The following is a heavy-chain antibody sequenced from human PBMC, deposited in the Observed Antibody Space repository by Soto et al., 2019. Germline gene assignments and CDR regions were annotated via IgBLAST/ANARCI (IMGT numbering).Heavy chain of an antibody. V-gene: IGHV3-30-3*01. CDR3: AGDEQWLDDAFDI. Sequence: QVQLVESGGGVVQPGRSLRLSCAASGFTFSSYAMHWVRQAPGKGLEWVAVISYDGSNKYYADSVKGRFTSSRDNSKNTLYLQMNSLRAEDTAVYYGAGDEQWLDDAFDIWGQGTMVTVSS. CDR2: ISYDGSNK. CDR1: GFTFSSYA. D-gene: IGHD6-19*01. J-gene: IGHJ3*02.